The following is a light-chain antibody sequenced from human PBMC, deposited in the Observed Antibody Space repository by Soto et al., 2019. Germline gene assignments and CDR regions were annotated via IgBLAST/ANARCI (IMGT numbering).Light chain of an antibody. CDR2: DVS. J-gene: IGKJ1*01. CDR1: QTISSL. V-gene: IGKV1-5*01. Sequence: VQMPQSPSTLSASVGDRVTITCLASQTISSLLAWYQQRPGKAPKLLIYDVSSLESGVPSRFSGSGSGTEFTLTITSLQPDDFAPYYCQQYDSFSWTFGQGTKVDIK. CDR3: QQYDSFSWT.